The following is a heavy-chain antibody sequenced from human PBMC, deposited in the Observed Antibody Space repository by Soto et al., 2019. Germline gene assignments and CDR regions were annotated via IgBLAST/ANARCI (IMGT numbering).Heavy chain of an antibody. CDR1: GFTFSNYW. Sequence: GGSLRLSCAASGFTFSNYWMNWVRQAPGKGLEWVANIKQDGSEKNYVDSVKGRFTISIDNAKNSLYLQMNSLSAEDTAVFYCAKDGPDDSSGYFSFEXWGQVTLVTVSX. J-gene: IGHJ4*02. CDR2: IKQDGSEK. CDR3: AKDGPDDSSGYFSFEX. V-gene: IGHV3-7*03. D-gene: IGHD3-22*01.